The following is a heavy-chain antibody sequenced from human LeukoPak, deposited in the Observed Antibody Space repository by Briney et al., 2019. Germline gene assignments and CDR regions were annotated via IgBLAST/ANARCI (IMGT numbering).Heavy chain of an antibody. J-gene: IGHJ6*03. CDR1: GFTVSSNY. CDR3: ARGIRGYCSGGSCAYYYYYYMDV. Sequence: PGGSLRLSCAASGFTVSSNYMSWVRQAPGKGLEWVSVIYSGGSTYYADSVKGRFTISRDNSKNSLYLQMNSLRAEDTALYYCARGIRGYCSGGSCAYYYYYYMDVWGKGTTVTVSS. D-gene: IGHD2-15*01. CDR2: IYSGGST. V-gene: IGHV3-53*05.